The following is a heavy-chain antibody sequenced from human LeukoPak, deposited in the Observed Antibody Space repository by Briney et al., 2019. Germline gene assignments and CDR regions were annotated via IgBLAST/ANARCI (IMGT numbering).Heavy chain of an antibody. V-gene: IGHV3-21*01. J-gene: IGHJ4*02. CDR3: ARDGSTFDY. CDR2: ISSSSYI. CDR1: GFTFSSYT. Sequence: GGSLRLSCAASGFTFSSYTMNWVRQAPGKGLEWVSSISSSSYIYYADSVKGRFTISRDNAKNSLYLQMNSLRVEDTAVYYCARDGSTFDYWGQGTLVTVSS.